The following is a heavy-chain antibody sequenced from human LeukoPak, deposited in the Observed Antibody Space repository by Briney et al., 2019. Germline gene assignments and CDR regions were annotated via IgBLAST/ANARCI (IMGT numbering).Heavy chain of an antibody. CDR3: TRDLDYGGKSNFDY. CDR1: GFTFSRYG. CDR2: IWYDGSNK. Sequence: GGSLRLSCAASGFTFSRYGIHWVRQAPGKGLEWVAVIWYDGSNKYYADSVKGRFTISRDNAKNTLYLQMNSLRAEDTAVYYCTRDLDYGGKSNFDYWGQGTLVTVSS. D-gene: IGHD4-23*01. V-gene: IGHV3-33*01. J-gene: IGHJ4*02.